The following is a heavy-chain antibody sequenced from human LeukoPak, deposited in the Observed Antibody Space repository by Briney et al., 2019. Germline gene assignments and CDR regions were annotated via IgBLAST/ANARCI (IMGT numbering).Heavy chain of an antibody. V-gene: IGHV3-21*04. J-gene: IGHJ4*02. Sequence: GGSLRLSCAASGFTFSSYSMNWVRQAPGKGLEWVSSISSSRSYRYYADSVKGRFTISRDNAKNSLYLQMNSLRSDGTAVYYCARGGGTEWLLVPFEYWGQGTLVTVSS. CDR1: GFTFSSYS. CDR2: ISSSRSYR. CDR3: ARGGGTEWLLVPFEY. D-gene: IGHD3-22*01.